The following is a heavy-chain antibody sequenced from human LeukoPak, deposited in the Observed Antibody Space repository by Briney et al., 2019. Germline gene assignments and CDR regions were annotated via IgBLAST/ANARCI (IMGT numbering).Heavy chain of an antibody. CDR1: GGSISSYY. J-gene: IGHJ5*02. CDR2: IYYSGST. D-gene: IGHD6-19*01. Sequence: PSETLSLTCTVSGGSISSYYWSWIRQPPGKGLEWIGYIYYSGSTNYNPSLKSRVTISVDTSKNQFSLKLSSVTAADTAVYCCARQAVAGTDLWGQGTLVTVSS. CDR3: ARQAVAGTDL. V-gene: IGHV4-59*01.